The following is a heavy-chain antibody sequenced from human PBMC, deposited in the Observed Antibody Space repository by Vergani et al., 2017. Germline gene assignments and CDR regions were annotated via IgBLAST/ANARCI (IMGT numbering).Heavy chain of an antibody. J-gene: IGHJ6*03. V-gene: IGHV4-31*11. Sequence: QVQLQESGPGVVKPSQTLSLTCAVSGGSISSGDHCWTWIRQRPGKGLEWIGYIFYSGTTYDNPSLRSRRTISVDTSQNQFSLKLRSVTAADTAVYYCARGETQVPATSHFYYMDVWGKGTTVVVSS. CDR2: IFYSGTT. D-gene: IGHD6-25*01. CDR1: GGSISSGDHC. CDR3: ARGETQVPATSHFYYMDV.